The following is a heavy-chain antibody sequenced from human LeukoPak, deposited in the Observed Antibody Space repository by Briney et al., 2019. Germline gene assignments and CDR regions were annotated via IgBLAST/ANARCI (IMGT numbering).Heavy chain of an antibody. CDR1: GYTFTGYY. J-gene: IGHJ4*02. CDR2: INPNSGGT. D-gene: IGHD3-22*01. V-gene: IGHV1-2*06. Sequence: ASVKVSCKASGYTFTGYYMHWVRQAPGQGLEWMGRINPNSGGTKYAQKFQGRVTMTRDTYISTAYMELSRLRSDDTAVYYCARSKSYYDSSGYDYWGQGTLVTVSS. CDR3: ARSKSYYDSSGYDY.